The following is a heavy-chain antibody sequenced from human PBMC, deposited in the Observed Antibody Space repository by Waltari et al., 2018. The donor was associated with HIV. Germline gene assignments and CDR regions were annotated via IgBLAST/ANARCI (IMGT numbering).Heavy chain of an antibody. Sequence: VQMVQSGGEVRKPGESLKISCQGFGYTFANYCTVWVREMSESGLDWLGMSWPGDAETRYSPSFQAQVTISADKSINITYLQWRSLKASDSAMYYCARAAPGTFNARGDFWGQGTLVTVSS. V-gene: IGHV5-51*01. J-gene: IGHJ1*01. CDR3: ARAAPGTFNARGDF. CDR1: GYTFANYC. CDR2: SWPGDAET. D-gene: IGHD1-7*01.